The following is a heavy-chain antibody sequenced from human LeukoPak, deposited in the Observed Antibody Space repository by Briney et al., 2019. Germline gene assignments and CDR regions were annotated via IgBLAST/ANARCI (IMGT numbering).Heavy chain of an antibody. V-gene: IGHV4-4*02. D-gene: IGHD3-22*01. CDR1: GVSISSSNW. J-gene: IGHJ4*02. CDR2: IQHSGST. CDR3: ARDRRYTASWYQNYDSGGTYPTFDY. Sequence: SGTLSLTCGVSGVSISSSNWWTWVRQPPGKGLEWIGEIQHSGSTNYNPSHKSRVTLSVDKSKNHFSLNLISVTAADTAVYYCARDRRYTASWYQNYDSGGTYPTFDYWGQGTLVTVSS.